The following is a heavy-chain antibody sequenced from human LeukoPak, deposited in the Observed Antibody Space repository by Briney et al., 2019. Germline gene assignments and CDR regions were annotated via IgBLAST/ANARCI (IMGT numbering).Heavy chain of an antibody. CDR1: GFTVSSNY. J-gene: IGHJ2*01. V-gene: IGHV3-23*01. Sequence: GGSLRLSCAASGFTVSSNYMSWVRQAPGKGLEWVSTISDTGNRTYYADSVKGRFTISRDNSKNTLYLQMNGLRAEDTAVYYCAKHGTNNYWYFDLWGRGTLVTVSS. CDR3: AKHGTNNYWYFDL. D-gene: IGHD1-26*01. CDR2: ISDTGNRT.